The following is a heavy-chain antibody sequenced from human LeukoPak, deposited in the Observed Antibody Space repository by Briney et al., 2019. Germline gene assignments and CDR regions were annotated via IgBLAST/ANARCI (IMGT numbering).Heavy chain of an antibody. Sequence: GGSLRLSCAASGFTFSSYSMNWVRPAPGKGLEWVSSISSSSSYIYYADPVKGRFTISRDNAKNSLYLKMNSLRAEATAVYYCARSSGYSSGWTNWFDPWGQGTLVTVSS. V-gene: IGHV3-21*01. CDR3: ARSSGYSSGWTNWFDP. CDR1: GFTFSSYS. J-gene: IGHJ5*02. CDR2: ISSSSSYI. D-gene: IGHD6-19*01.